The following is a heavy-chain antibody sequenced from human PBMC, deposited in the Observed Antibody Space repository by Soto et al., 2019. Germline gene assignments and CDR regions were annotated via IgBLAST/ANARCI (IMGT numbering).Heavy chain of an antibody. D-gene: IGHD6-6*01. CDR2: IWYDGSNK. CDR1: GFTFSSYG. CDR3: ARDGDSSIATPSPFFPYYYYYMDV. J-gene: IGHJ6*03. V-gene: IGHV3-33*01. Sequence: GGSLRLSCAASGFTFSSYGMHWVRQAPGKGLEWVAVIWYDGSNKYYADSVKGRFTISRDNSKNTLYLQMNSLRAEDTAVYYCARDGDSSIATPSPFFPYYYYYMDVWGKGTTVTVSS.